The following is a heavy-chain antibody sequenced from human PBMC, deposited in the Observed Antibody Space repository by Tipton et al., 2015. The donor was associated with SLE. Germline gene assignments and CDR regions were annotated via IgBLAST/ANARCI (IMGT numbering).Heavy chain of an antibody. D-gene: IGHD2-8*02. V-gene: IGHV3-66*01. CDR2: IYSGGST. Sequence: GSLRLSCAASGFTVSSNYMSWVRQAPGKGLEWVSVIYSGGSTYYADSVKGRFIISRDNSKHTQYFQMNSLRAEDTAGYYCARVLVGFDYCGQGSLVTVAS. CDR1: GFTVSSNY. J-gene: IGHJ4*02. CDR3: ARVLVGFDY.